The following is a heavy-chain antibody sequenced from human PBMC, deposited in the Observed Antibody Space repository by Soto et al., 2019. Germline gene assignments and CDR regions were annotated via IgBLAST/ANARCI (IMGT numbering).Heavy chain of an antibody. V-gene: IGHV3-23*01. CDR1: EFTFSNYP. Sequence: EVQLLDSGGGLVQPGGSLRLSCAASEFTFSNYPMTWVRQTPGEGLDWVATISNDGSQTYYADSVKGRFTISRDNSKNTLYLQMNSLRVEATAIYYCAREIPTIGPHFDYWGQGTLVTVSS. CDR3: AREIPTIGPHFDY. D-gene: IGHD2-2*01. J-gene: IGHJ4*02. CDR2: ISNDGSQT.